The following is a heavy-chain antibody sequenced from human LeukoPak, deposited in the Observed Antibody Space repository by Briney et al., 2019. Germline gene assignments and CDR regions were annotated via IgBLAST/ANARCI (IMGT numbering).Heavy chain of an antibody. CDR3: ARNPDYGDYEDAFDI. J-gene: IGHJ3*02. Sequence: ASVKVSCKASGYTFTSYDINWVRQATGQGLEWMGWRNPNSGNTGYAQKFQGRVTMTRTTSISTAYMEMSSLRSEDTAVYYRARNPDYGDYEDAFDIWGQGTMVTVSS. D-gene: IGHD4-17*01. CDR2: RNPNSGNT. V-gene: IGHV1-8*01. CDR1: GYTFTSYD.